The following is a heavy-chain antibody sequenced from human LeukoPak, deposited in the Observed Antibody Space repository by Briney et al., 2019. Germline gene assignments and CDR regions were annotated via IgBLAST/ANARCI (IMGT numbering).Heavy chain of an antibody. CDR1: GGSISSYY. CDR3: ARGPPRPGGFDY. J-gene: IGHJ4*02. V-gene: IGHV4-59*12. D-gene: IGHD3-10*01. CDR2: IYYSGST. Sequence: SETLSLTCTVSGGSISSYYWSWIRQPPGKGLEWIGYIYYSGSTYYNPSLKSRVTISVDTSKNQFSLKLSSVTAADTAVYYCARGPPRPGGFDYWGQGTLVTVSS.